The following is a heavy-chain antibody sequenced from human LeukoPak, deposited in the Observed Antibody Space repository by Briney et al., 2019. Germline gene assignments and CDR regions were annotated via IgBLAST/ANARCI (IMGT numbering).Heavy chain of an antibody. D-gene: IGHD6-13*01. CDR1: GGSISSSSYY. CDR3: ARDILATSIAAPYY. J-gene: IGHJ4*02. CDR2: IYYSGST. Sequence: PSETLSLTCTVSGGSISSSSYYWGWIRQPPGKGLEWIGSIYYSGSTYYNLSLKSRVTISVDTSKNQFSLRLSSVNAADTAVYYCARDILATSIAAPYYWGQGTLVTVSS. V-gene: IGHV4-39*07.